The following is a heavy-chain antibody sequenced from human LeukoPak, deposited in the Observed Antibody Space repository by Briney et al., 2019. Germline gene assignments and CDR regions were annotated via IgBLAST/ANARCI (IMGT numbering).Heavy chain of an antibody. D-gene: IGHD3-16*02. CDR3: ARTIWGSYPLFDY. CDR1: GGSISSSSYY. Sequence: SETLSLTCTVSGGSISSSSYYWGWIRQPPGKGLEWIGSIYYSGSTYYNPSLKSRVTISVDTSKNQFSLKLSSVTAADTAVYYCARTIWGSYPLFDYWGQGTLVTVSS. J-gene: IGHJ4*02. CDR2: IYYSGST. V-gene: IGHV4-39*01.